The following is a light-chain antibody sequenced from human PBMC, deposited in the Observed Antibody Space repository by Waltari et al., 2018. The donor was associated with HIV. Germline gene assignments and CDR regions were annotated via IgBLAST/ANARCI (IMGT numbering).Light chain of an antibody. CDR1: SSHIGSTT. Sequence: QSVLTQPPSASGTPGQRVTISCSGSSSHIGSTTVNWYQQLPGTAPKLLIYSNNQRPSGVPDRFSGSKSGTSASLAISGLQSEDEADYYCAAWDDSLNGAVFGGGTQLTVL. CDR3: AAWDDSLNGAV. CDR2: SNN. J-gene: IGLJ7*01. V-gene: IGLV1-44*01.